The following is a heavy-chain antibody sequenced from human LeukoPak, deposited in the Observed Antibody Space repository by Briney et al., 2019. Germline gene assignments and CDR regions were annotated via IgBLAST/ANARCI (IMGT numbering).Heavy chain of an antibody. J-gene: IGHJ4*02. CDR2: INHSGST. V-gene: IGHV4-34*01. Sequence: PSETLSLTCAVYGGSFSGYYWSWIRQPPGKGLEWIGEINHSGSTNYNPSLKSRVTISVDTSKNQFSLKLSSVTAADTAVYYCAIPDGCSSTSCYALDYWRQGTLVTVSS. CDR3: AIPDGCSSTSCYALDY. CDR1: GGSFSGYY. D-gene: IGHD2-2*01.